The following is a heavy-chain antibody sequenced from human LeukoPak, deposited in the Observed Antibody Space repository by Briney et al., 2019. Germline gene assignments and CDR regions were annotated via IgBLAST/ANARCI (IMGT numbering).Heavy chain of an antibody. V-gene: IGHV3-21*01. CDR3: ARTGPLYDSSGQSRGY. J-gene: IGHJ4*02. D-gene: IGHD3-22*01. CDR1: GFTFSSYS. CDR2: ISSSSSYI. Sequence: GGSLRLSCAASGFTFSSYSMNWVRQAPGKGLEWVSSISSSSSYIYYADSVKGRFTISRDNAKNSLYLLMNSLRAEDTAVYYCARTGPLYDSSGQSRGYWGQGTLVTVSS.